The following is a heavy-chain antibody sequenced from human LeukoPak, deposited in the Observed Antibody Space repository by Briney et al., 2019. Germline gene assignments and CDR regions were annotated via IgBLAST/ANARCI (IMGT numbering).Heavy chain of an antibody. D-gene: IGHD3-3*01. CDR3: ARSPTKDYDFWGSYYYYMDV. V-gene: IGHV4-61*02. CDR2: IYTSGST. Sequence: SETLSLTCTVSGGSISSGSYYWSWIRQPAGKGLEWIGRIYTSGSTNYNPSLKSRVTISVDTSKNQFSLRLSSVTAADTAVYYCARSPTKDYDFWGSYYYYMDVWGKGTTVTVSS. CDR1: GGSISSGSYY. J-gene: IGHJ6*03.